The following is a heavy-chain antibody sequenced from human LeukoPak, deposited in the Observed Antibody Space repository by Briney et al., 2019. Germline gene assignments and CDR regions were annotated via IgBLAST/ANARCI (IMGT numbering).Heavy chain of an antibody. V-gene: IGHV4-59*01. D-gene: IGHD2-2*02. CDR1: GGSISSYY. CDR2: IYYSGST. CDR3: ARDGAGYCSSTSCYRGGYYYYYMDV. J-gene: IGHJ6*03. Sequence: SETLSLTCTVSGGSISSYYWSWIRQPPGKGLEWIGYIYYSGSTNYNPSLKSRVTISVDTSKNQFSLKLSSVTAADTAVYYCARDGAGYCSSTSCYRGGYYYYYMDVRGKGTTVTVSS.